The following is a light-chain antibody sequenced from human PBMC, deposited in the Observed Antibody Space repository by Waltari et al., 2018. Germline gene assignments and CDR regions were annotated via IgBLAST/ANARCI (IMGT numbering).Light chain of an antibody. CDR1: SSDVGSFNL. V-gene: IGLV2-23*01. J-gene: IGLJ3*02. Sequence: QSALTQPASVSGSPGQSITISCTGTSSDVGSFNLVSWYQQHPGKAPKLMIYEGDKRPSGVFNRFSGSKSGNTASLRVSGLQAEDEADYYCCSYAVSSGVVFGGGTKLTVL. CDR3: CSYAVSSGVV. CDR2: EGD.